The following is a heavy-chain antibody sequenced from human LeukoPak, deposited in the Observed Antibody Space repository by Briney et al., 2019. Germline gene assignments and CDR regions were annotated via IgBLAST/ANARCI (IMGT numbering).Heavy chain of an antibody. V-gene: IGHV4-39*07. CDR1: GGSISSSSYY. CDR2: IYYSGST. CDR3: ARDVDYYGSGSYSQTGGYFDY. D-gene: IGHD3-10*01. Sequence: SETLSLTCTVSGGSISSSSYYWGWIRQPPGKGLEWIGSIYYSGSTYYNPSLKSRVTISVDTSKNQFSLKLSSVTAADTAVYYCARDVDYYGSGSYSQTGGYFDYWGQGTLVTASS. J-gene: IGHJ4*02.